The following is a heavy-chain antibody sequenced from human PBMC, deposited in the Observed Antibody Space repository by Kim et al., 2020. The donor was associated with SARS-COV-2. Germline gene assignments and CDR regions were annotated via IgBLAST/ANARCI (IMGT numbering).Heavy chain of an antibody. CDR1: GGSISSYY. CDR3: ARPSSGYYYAFDY. D-gene: IGHD3-22*01. J-gene: IGHJ4*02. Sequence: SETLSLTCTVSGGSISSYYWSWIRQPPGKGLEWIGYIYYSGSTNYNPSLKSRVTISVDTSKNQFSLKLSSVTAADTAVYYCARPSSGYYYAFDYWGQGTL. V-gene: IGHV4-59*08. CDR2: IYYSGST.